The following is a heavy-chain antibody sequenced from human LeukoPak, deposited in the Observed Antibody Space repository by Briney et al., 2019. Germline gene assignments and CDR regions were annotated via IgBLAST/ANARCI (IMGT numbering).Heavy chain of an antibody. D-gene: IGHD1-26*01. CDR1: GYTFTGYY. CDR2: INPNSGGT. CDR3: ARVQRVGYGIDY. J-gene: IGHJ4*02. V-gene: IGHV1-2*02. Sequence: GASVKVSCKASGYTFTGYYMHWVRQAPGQGLEWMGWINPNSGGTSYAQKFHGRVTMTRDTSISTAYMELSRLRSDDTAVYYCARVQRVGYGIDYWGQGTLVTVSS.